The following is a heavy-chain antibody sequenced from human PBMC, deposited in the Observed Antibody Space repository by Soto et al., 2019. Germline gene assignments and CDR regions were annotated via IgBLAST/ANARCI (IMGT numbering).Heavy chain of an antibody. CDR2: IIPILGIA. V-gene: IGHV1-69*02. J-gene: IGHJ5*02. Sequence: QVQLVQSGAEVKKPGSSVKVSCKASGGTFSSYTISWVRQAPGQGLEWMGRIIPILGIANYAQKFQGRVTITADKATSTAYMELSSLRSEDTAVYYCASGEEDNWFDPWGQGTLVTVSS. D-gene: IGHD3-10*01. CDR1: GGTFSSYT. CDR3: ASGEEDNWFDP.